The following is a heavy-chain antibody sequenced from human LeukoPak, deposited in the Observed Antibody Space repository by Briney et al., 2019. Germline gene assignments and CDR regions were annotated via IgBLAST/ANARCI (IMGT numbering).Heavy chain of an antibody. Sequence: GGSLRLSCAASGFTFSGYAMGWVRQAPGKGLEWVSSINAFGSNTYYADSVKGRFTISRDNSKNTVFLQMNSLRAEDTAVYYCAKGRLSPLDCWGRGTLVTVSS. V-gene: IGHV3-23*01. CDR2: INAFGSNT. CDR3: AKGRLSPLDC. D-gene: IGHD6-25*01. J-gene: IGHJ4*02. CDR1: GFTFSGYA.